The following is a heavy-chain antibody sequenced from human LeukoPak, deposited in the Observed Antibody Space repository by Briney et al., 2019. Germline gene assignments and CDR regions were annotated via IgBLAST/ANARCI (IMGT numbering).Heavy chain of an antibody. CDR3: ARAPMIVVVFPPRLDF. V-gene: IGHV1-2*02. D-gene: IGHD3-22*01. CDR2: INPNTGGT. CDR1: GYAFTGYY. Sequence: AAVKVSCKTSGYAFTGYYMHWVRQAPGQGLEWMGWINPNTGGTNYAQKFQGRVTMTSDTSISTAYMELSSLRSDDTAMYYCARAPMIVVVFPPRLDFWGQGTLVTVSS. J-gene: IGHJ4*02.